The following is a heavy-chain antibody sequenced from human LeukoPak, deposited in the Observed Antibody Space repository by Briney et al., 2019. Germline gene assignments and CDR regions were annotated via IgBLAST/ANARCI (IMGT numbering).Heavy chain of an antibody. CDR3: ARDQIGIYSSGWVSHFDC. Sequence: ASVKVSCKASRYTCTSYGISWVRQAPGHGREGMGWISAYNGNTNYAQKLQGRVTMTTDTSTSTTYMELSSLRSDDTAVYYCARDQIGIYSSGWVSHFDCWGQGTLVTVSS. CDR1: RYTCTSYG. J-gene: IGHJ4*02. D-gene: IGHD6-19*01. V-gene: IGHV1-18*01. CDR2: ISAYNGNT.